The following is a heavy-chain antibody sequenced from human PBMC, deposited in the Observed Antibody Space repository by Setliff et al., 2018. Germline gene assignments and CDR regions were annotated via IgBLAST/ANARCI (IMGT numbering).Heavy chain of an antibody. V-gene: IGHV4-39*01. CDR2: IYYSGTA. CDR1: GGSISSSSYQ. J-gene: IGHJ4*02. D-gene: IGHD3-10*01. Sequence: SETRSLTCTVSGGSISSSSYQWGWVRQTPGKGLEWIGSIYYSGTAYYNPSLKSRVTISVDTSKNQFSLQVTSVTATDTAVYYCARHEFVGGYYGSVTYRHFDYWGQGILVTVSS. CDR3: ARHEFVGGYYGSVTYRHFDY.